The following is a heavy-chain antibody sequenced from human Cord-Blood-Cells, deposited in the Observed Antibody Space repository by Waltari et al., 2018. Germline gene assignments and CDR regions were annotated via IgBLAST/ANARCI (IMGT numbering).Heavy chain of an antibody. CDR3: AMISGWYLDY. Sequence: QVQLQQWGAGLFKPSETLSLTLAVYGASFSGYHWSWIRQPPGKGLEWSGEINHSGSTNYNPSLKSRVTVSVDTSKSQFSLKLSSVTAADTAVYYCAMISGWYLDYWGQGTLVTVSS. V-gene: IGHV4-34*01. CDR2: INHSGST. J-gene: IGHJ4*02. CDR1: GASFSGYH. D-gene: IGHD6-19*01.